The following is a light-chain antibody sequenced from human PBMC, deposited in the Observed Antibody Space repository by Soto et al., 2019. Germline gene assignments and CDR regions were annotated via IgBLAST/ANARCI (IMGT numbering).Light chain of an antibody. CDR2: GAS. V-gene: IGKV3-20*01. Sequence: EIVLTQSPGTLSLSPGERATLSCRASQSVSNNYLAWYQQKPGQAPRLLIYGASNRATGIPDRFSGSGSGTDFTLTISSLQPEDFATYYCQQYDNRPLTFGGGTKVDIK. CDR1: QSVSNNY. J-gene: IGKJ4*01. CDR3: QQYDNRPLT.